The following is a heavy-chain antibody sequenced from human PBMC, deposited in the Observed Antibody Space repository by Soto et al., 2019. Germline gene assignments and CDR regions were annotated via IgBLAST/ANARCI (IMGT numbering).Heavy chain of an antibody. D-gene: IGHD2-21*01. CDR1: GYTFTGYY. CDR2: INPETGGT. J-gene: IGHJ6*02. V-gene: IGHV1-2*02. CDR3: ARERNPVISHGMDV. Sequence: QVQLVQSGADVKTPGASVRVSCKASGYTFTGYYVHWVREAPGQGLEWMGWINPETGGTSYAQKYQGRVTLSRDTSFITAYLELSTLRFAAAAVYFCARERNPVISHGMDVWGQGTTVTVSS.